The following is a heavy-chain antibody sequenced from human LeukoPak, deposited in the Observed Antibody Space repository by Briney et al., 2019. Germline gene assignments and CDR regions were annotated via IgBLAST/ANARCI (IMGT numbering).Heavy chain of an antibody. J-gene: IGHJ4*02. Sequence: ASMKVSCKASGYTFTGYYMHWVRQDPGQGLEWMGWINPNSGGTNYAQKFQGRVTMTRDTSISTAYMELSRLRSDDTAVYYCARDPYDILTGPHPTYYFDYWGQGTLVTVSS. CDR3: ARDPYDILTGPHPTYYFDY. V-gene: IGHV1-2*02. CDR2: INPNSGGT. D-gene: IGHD3-9*01. CDR1: GYTFTGYY.